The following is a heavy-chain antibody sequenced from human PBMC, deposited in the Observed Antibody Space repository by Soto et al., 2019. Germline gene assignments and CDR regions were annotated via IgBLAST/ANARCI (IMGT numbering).Heavy chain of an antibody. CDR1: GYTLTELS. D-gene: IGHD3-10*01. Sequence: ASVKVSCKVSGYTLTELSMHWVRQAPGKGLEWMGGFDPEDGETIYAQKFQGRVTMTEDTSTDTAYMELSSLRSEDTAVYYCARTPLDYGSGPSYFDYWGQGTLVTVSS. J-gene: IGHJ4*02. CDR2: FDPEDGET. V-gene: IGHV1-24*01. CDR3: ARTPLDYGSGPSYFDY.